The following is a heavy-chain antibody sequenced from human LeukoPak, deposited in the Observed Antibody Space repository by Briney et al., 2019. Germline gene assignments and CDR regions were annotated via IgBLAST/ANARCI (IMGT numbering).Heavy chain of an antibody. Sequence: GGSLRLSCAASGFTFSSYSMNWVRQAPGKGLEWVSSISSSSSYIYYAGSVKGRFTISRDNAKNSLYLQMNSLRAEDTGVYYCAREHPYYYDSSGTALMAEIKYYFDYWGQGTLVTVSS. D-gene: IGHD3-22*01. J-gene: IGHJ4*02. V-gene: IGHV3-21*01. CDR2: ISSSSSYI. CDR1: GFTFSSYS. CDR3: AREHPYYYDSSGTALMAEIKYYFDY.